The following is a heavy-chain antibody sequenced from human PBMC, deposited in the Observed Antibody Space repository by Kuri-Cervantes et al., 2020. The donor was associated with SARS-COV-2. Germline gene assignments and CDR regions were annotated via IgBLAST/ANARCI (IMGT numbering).Heavy chain of an antibody. CDR1: GGSFSGYY. Sequence: SETLSLTCAVYGGSFSGYYWSWIRQPPGKGLEWIGEINHSGSTNYNPSLKSRVTISVDTSKNQFSLKLSSVTAADTAVYCCARGRPVTTFYRTSYFDYWGQGTLVTVSS. D-gene: IGHD4-17*01. V-gene: IGHV4-34*01. CDR2: INHSGST. J-gene: IGHJ4*02. CDR3: ARGRPVTTFYRTSYFDY.